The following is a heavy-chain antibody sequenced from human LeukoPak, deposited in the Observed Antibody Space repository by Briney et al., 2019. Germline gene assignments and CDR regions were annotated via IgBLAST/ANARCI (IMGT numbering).Heavy chain of an antibody. CDR2: INPNSGNT. D-gene: IGHD6-13*01. J-gene: IGHJ4*02. CDR3: ATHYSSSWSPFYY. Sequence: ASVTVSCKASGYTFTSYDINWVRQAPGQGLEWMGWINPNSGNTGYAQKFQGRVTITRNTSISTAYMELSSLRSEDTAVYYCATHYSSSWSPFYYWGQGTLVTVSS. V-gene: IGHV1-8*01. CDR1: GYTFTSYD.